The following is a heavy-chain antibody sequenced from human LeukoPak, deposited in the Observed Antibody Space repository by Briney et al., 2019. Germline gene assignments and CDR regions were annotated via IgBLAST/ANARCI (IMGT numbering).Heavy chain of an antibody. J-gene: IGHJ4*02. CDR2: INSDGSST. CDR3: ARVGYYDSSGYSDFQFDY. CDR1: GFTFSSYW. V-gene: IGHV3-74*01. D-gene: IGHD3-22*01. Sequence: GGSLRLSCAASGFTFSSYWMHWVRHAPGKGLVWVSRINSDGSSTSYADSVKGRSTISRDNAKNTLYLQMNSLRAEDTAVYYCARVGYYDSSGYSDFQFDYWGQGTLVTVSS.